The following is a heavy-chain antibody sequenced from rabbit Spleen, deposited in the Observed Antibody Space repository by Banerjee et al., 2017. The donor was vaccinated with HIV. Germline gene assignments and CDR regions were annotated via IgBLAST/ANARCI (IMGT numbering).Heavy chain of an antibody. J-gene: IGHJ4*01. Sequence: QEQLEESGGDLVKPEGSLTLTCTASGFSFSSSFWICWVRQAPGKGLEWIACIYSGSSGTTYYATWAKGRFTVSKTSSTTVTLQMTSLTAADTATYFCARGSATMTMVITGYYFNLWGQGTLVTVS. V-gene: IGHV1S45*01. CDR3: ARGSATMTMVITGYYFNL. D-gene: IGHD2-1*01. CDR2: IYSGSSGTT. CDR1: GFSFSSSFW.